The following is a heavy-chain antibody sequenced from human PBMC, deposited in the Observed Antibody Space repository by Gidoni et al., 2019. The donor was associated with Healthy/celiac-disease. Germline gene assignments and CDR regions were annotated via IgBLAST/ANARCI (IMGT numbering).Heavy chain of an antibody. CDR2: IYNSGST. V-gene: IGHV4-31*03. CDR3: ARRRATVLDY. Sequence: QVPLQESGPGLVKHSQTLSLTCTVSGVSISRGGYYWSWIRPPPGKGLELIGYIYNSGSTYYNASLKSRVTISVDTSKNQFSLKLSSVTAADAAVYYCARRRATVLDYWGKGTRVTVS. J-gene: IGHJ4*02. CDR1: GVSISRGGYY.